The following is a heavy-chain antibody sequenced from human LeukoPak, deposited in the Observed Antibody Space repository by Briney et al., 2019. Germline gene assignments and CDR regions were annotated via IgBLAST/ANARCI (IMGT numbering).Heavy chain of an antibody. CDR3: ARGGVYSSSWQYNWFDP. D-gene: IGHD6-13*01. CDR2: IYSGGST. J-gene: IGHJ5*02. Sequence: GGSLRLSCAASGFTVSSNYMSWVRQAPGKGLEWVSVIYSGGSTYYADSVKGRFTISRDDSKNTLYLQMNSLRAEDTAVYYCARGGVYSSSWQYNWFDPWGQGTLVTVSS. CDR1: GFTVSSNY. V-gene: IGHV3-66*01.